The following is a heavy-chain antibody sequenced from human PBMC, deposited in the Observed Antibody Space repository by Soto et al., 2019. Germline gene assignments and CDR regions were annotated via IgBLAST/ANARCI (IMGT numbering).Heavy chain of an antibody. Sequence: EVQLVESGGGLVQPGGSLRLSCAASGFTFSSYWMSWVRQAPGKGLEWVANIKQYGSEKYYVDSVKGRFTISRDNAKNSLYLQMNSLRAEDTAVYYCARVNSITIFGVVPYYFDYWGQGTLVTVSS. CDR1: GFTFSSYW. D-gene: IGHD3-3*01. J-gene: IGHJ4*02. CDR2: IKQYGSEK. CDR3: ARVNSITIFGVVPYYFDY. V-gene: IGHV3-7*01.